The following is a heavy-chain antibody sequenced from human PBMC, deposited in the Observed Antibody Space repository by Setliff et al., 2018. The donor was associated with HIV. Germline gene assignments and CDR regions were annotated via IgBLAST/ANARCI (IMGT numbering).Heavy chain of an antibody. CDR3: TTPRISGSSGWYFDY. CDR2: INSDGRST. CDR1: GFTFSSYW. Sequence: PGGSLRLSCATSGFTFSSYWMHWVRQAPGKGLQWIARINSDGRSTDYAESVKGRFTISKDTARNTLYLQMNTVTAEDTAVYYCTTPRISGSSGWYFDYWGHGTLVTSPQ. D-gene: IGHD3-10*01. J-gene: IGHJ4*01. V-gene: IGHV3-74*01.